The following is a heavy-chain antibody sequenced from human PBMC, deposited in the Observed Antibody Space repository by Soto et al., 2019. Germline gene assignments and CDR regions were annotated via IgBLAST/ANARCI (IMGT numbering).Heavy chain of an antibody. CDR1: GYTFTSYD. CDR3: ARVEAGYSSSWYGRHQTIAY. Sequence: GASVKVSCKASGYTFTSYDINWVRQATGQGLEWMGWMNPNSGNTGYAQKFQGRVTMTRNTSISTAYMELSSLRSEDTAVYYCARVEAGYSSSWYGRHQTIAYWGQGTLVTVSS. CDR2: MNPNSGNT. J-gene: IGHJ4*02. D-gene: IGHD6-13*01. V-gene: IGHV1-8*01.